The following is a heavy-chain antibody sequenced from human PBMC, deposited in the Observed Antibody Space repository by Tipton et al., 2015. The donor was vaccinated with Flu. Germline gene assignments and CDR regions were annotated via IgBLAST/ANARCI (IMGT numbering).Heavy chain of an antibody. V-gene: IGHV5-51*01. J-gene: IGHJ2*01. Sequence: QLVQSGAEVRKPGESLKISCKGSGYTFTSHWIGWVRQMPGKGLEWMGIIYPGDSDTRYRPSFQGQVTISADKSINTAYLQWSNLKTSDTAIYYCVRRLWLGEFTSQWNLDLWGRGTLVTVSS. D-gene: IGHD3-10*01. CDR2: IYPGDSDT. CDR1: GYTFTSHW. CDR3: VRRLWLGEFTSQWNLDL.